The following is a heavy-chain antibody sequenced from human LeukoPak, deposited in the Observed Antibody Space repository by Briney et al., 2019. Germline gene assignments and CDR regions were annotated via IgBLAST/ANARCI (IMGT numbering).Heavy chain of an antibody. J-gene: IGHJ4*02. CDR2: IHTSQSI. Sequence: SETLSLTCSVSGGSITSGSWFWSWIRQSAGRGLEWIGHIHTSQSINYNPSLKSRVTISADTSKNQLSLKLRSVTAADTAVYYCARGPTTVTRGFDYWGQGTLVTVSS. CDR3: ARGPTTVTRGFDY. CDR1: GGSITSGSWF. D-gene: IGHD4-17*01. V-gene: IGHV4-61*09.